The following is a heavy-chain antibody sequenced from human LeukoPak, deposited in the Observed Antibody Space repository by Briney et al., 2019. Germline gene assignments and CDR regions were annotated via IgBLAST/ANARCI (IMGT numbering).Heavy chain of an antibody. CDR2: IYYSGST. CDR1: GDSISSGHYY. J-gene: IGHJ4*02. D-gene: IGHD3-10*01. V-gene: IGHV4-31*03. CDR3: ARRYYGSGRSFDH. Sequence: SETQTLICTLSGDSISSGHYYWSWIRQHPGKGLEWIGYIYYSGSTYYNPSLKSRVTISVDTSKNQFSLKLSSVTAADTAVYHCARRYYGSGRSFDHWGGEPLVTVSS.